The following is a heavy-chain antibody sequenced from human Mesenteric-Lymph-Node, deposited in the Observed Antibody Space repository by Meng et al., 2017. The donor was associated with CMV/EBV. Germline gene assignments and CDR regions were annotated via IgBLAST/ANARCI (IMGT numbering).Heavy chain of an antibody. CDR1: GFTFDDYG. CDR3: AKVPAAPLNWFDP. V-gene: IGHV3-20*04. Sequence: GGSLRLSCAASGFTFDDYGMSWVRQAPGKGLEWVSGINWNGGSIGYADSVKGRFTISRDNSKNTLYLQMNSLRAEDTAVYYCAKVPAAPLNWFDPWGQGTVVTVSS. D-gene: IGHD2-2*01. CDR2: INWNGGSI. J-gene: IGHJ5*02.